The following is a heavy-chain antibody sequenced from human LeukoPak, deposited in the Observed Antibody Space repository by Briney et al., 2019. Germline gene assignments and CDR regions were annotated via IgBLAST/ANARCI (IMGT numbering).Heavy chain of an antibody. V-gene: IGHV3-48*04. CDR1: GFTFSSYS. CDR3: ARSGLWFGEFPLDY. Sequence: GGSLRLSCAASGFTFSSYSMNWVRQAPGKGLEWVSYISSSSSTIYYADSVKGRFTISRDNAKNSLYLQMNSLRAEDTAVYYCARSGLWFGEFPLDYWGQGTLVTVSS. J-gene: IGHJ4*02. CDR2: ISSSSSTI. D-gene: IGHD3-10*01.